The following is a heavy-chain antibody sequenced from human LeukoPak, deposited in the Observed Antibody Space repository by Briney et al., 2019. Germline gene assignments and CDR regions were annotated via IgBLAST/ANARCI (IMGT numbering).Heavy chain of an antibody. D-gene: IGHD5-12*01. J-gene: IGHJ6*03. CDR3: AKCIVATNYYYYYMDV. V-gene: IGHV3-23*01. Sequence: GGSLRLSCAASGFTFSSHAMTWVRQAPGKGLEWVSAISGSGGSTYYADSVKGRFTISRDNSKNTLYLQMNSLRAEDTAVYYCAKCIVATNYYYYYMDVWGKGTTVTV. CDR1: GFTFSSHA. CDR2: ISGSGGST.